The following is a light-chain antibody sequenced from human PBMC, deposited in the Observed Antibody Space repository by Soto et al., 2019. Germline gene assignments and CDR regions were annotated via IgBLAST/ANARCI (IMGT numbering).Light chain of an antibody. CDR3: SSYTSSSTLVV. CDR1: SSDVGGYNY. CDR2: EVS. Sequence: QSALTQPASVSGSPGQSITISCTGTSSDVGGYNYVSWYQQHPGKAPKLMIYEVSNRPSGVSNRLSGSKSGNTASLTSSGLQAEDDADYCCSSYTSSSTLVVFGGGTQLTVL. J-gene: IGLJ2*01. V-gene: IGLV2-14*01.